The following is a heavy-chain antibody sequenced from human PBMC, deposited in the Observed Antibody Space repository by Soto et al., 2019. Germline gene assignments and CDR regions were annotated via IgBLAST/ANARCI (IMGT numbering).Heavy chain of an antibody. V-gene: IGHV3-30*18. D-gene: IGHD6-19*01. Sequence: GGSLRLSCAASGFTFSSYGMHWVRQAPGKGLEWVAVISYDGSNKYYADSVKGRFTISRDNAKNSLYLQMNSLRVEDTAVYYCAKGPSGGRYNPKDYWGLGTLVTVSS. J-gene: IGHJ4*02. CDR2: ISYDGSNK. CDR1: GFTFSSYG. CDR3: AKGPSGGRYNPKDY.